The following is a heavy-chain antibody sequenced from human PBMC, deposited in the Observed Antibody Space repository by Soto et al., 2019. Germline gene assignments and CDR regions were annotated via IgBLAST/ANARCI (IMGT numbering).Heavy chain of an antibody. CDR1: GFTFTSSA. J-gene: IGHJ6*02. CDR2: IVVGSGNT. CDR3: AADGYSYGYSLGYYYGMDV. Sequence: GASVKVSCKASGFTFTSSAVRWVRQARGQRLEWIGWIVVGSGNTNYAQKFQERVTITRDMSTSTAYMELSSLRSEDTAVYYCAADGYSYGYSLGYYYGMDVWGQGTTVTVSS. D-gene: IGHD5-18*01. V-gene: IGHV1-58*01.